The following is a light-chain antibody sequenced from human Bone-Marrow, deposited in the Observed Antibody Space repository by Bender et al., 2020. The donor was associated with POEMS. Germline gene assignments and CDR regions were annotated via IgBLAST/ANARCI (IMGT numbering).Light chain of an antibody. J-gene: IGLJ1*01. CDR1: SSDIGDYNY. CDR3: SSYTTTTALV. CDR2: DVS. Sequence: QSALTQPPSASGSPGQSVTISCTGTSSDIGDYNYVSWYQQHPGKAPQLMIYDVSNRPSGVSNRFSGSKSGNTASLTISGLQAEDEADYYCSSYTTTTALVFGTGTSLTVV. V-gene: IGLV2-14*03.